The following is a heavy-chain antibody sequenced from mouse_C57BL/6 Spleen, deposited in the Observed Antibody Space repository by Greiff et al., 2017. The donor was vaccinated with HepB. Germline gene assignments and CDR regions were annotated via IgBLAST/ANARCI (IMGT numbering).Heavy chain of an antibody. D-gene: IGHD1-1*01. J-gene: IGHJ2*01. CDR2: IDPSDSYT. Sequence: QVQLQQPGAELVKPGASVKLSCKAYGYTFTSYWMQWVKQRPGQGLEWIGEIDPSDSYTNYNQKFKGKATLTVDTSSSTAYMQLSSLTSEDSAVYYCASYYYGSSYPHYWGQGTTLTVSS. CDR1: GYTFTSYW. V-gene: IGHV1-50*01. CDR3: ASYYYGSSYPHY.